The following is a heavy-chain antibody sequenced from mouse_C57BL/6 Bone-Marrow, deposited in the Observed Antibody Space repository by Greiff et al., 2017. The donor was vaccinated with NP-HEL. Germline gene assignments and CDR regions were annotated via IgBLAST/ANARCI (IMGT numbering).Heavy chain of an antibody. D-gene: IGHD1-1*01. CDR2: IYPGNSDT. CDR1: GYTFTSYW. V-gene: IGHV1-5*01. J-gene: IGHJ1*03. CDR3: TRDGSSYVDWYFDV. Sequence: VQLQQSGTVLARPGASVKMSCKTSGYTFTSYWMHWVKQRPGQGLEWIGAIYPGNSDTSYNQKFKGKAKLTAVTSASTAYMELSSLTNEDSAVYYCTRDGSSYVDWYFDVWGTGTTVTVSS.